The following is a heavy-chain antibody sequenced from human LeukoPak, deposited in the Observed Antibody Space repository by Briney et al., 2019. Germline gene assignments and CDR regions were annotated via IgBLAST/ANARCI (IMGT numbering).Heavy chain of an antibody. CDR3: ARGNSRWSTPSSSYYYRMDV. D-gene: IGHD4-23*01. V-gene: IGHV1-69*13. J-gene: IGHJ6*02. Sequence: ASVKVSCKASGGTLSTYSISWVRQAPGQGLEWMGGIIPIFNTKNYAQRFQDRVILTADESTSTACMELSSLRSEDTAVYYCARGNSRWSTPSSSYYYRMDVWGQRTTVAVSS. CDR2: IIPIFNTK. CDR1: GGTLSTYS.